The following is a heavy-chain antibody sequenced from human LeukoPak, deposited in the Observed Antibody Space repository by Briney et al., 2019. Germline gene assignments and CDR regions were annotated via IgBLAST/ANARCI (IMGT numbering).Heavy chain of an antibody. D-gene: IGHD3-10*01. CDR1: GLTFITYW. Sequence: GGSLRLSCAASGLTFITYWMHWVRQTPGKGLVWVSRINIDGSSTAYADSVKGRFTISRGNAKNTLHLQMNSLRAEDTAVYYCARETDTSGSLHFDYWGQGTLVTVSS. J-gene: IGHJ4*02. V-gene: IGHV3-74*01. CDR3: ARETDTSGSLHFDY. CDR2: INIDGSST.